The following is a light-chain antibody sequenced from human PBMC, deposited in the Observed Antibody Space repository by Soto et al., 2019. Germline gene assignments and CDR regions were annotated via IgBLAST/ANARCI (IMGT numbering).Light chain of an antibody. CDR3: MQGTHWPIT. CDR1: QSLVHSDGIAY. V-gene: IGKV2-30*02. CDR2: KVS. J-gene: IGKJ5*01. Sequence: EVVMTQSPLSLRGTLGQPASISCRSNQSLVHSDGIAYFSWFQQRPGRSPMRIIYKVSNRDSGVPARFSGSGSGTDFALKISRVEADDVGVYYCMQGTHWPITFGQGTRLEIK.